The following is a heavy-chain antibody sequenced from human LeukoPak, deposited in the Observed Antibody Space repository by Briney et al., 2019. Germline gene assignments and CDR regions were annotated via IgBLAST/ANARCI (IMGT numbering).Heavy chain of an antibody. V-gene: IGHV3-21*01. CDR3: ARDPYSGTYGNTYYYYMDV. J-gene: IGHJ6*03. CDR2: ISGSGGST. CDR1: GFTFSSYS. D-gene: IGHD1-26*01. Sequence: GGTLRLFCAASGFTFSSYSMNWVRQARGRGLEWVSTISGSGGSTYYADSVKGRFTISRDNARNSLYLQMNSPRVEDTAVYYCARDPYSGTYGNTYYYYMDVWGKGTTVTISS.